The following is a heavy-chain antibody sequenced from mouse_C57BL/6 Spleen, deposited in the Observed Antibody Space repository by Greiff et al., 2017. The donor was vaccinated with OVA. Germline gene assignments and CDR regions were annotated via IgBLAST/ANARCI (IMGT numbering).Heavy chain of an antibody. CDR1: GFNIKDDY. J-gene: IGHJ1*03. CDR2: IDPENGDT. CDR3: TTSPIYYGNPWYFDV. V-gene: IGHV14-4*01. Sequence: EVQLQQSGAELVRPGASVKLSCTASGFNIKDDYMHWVKQRPEQGLEWIGWIDPENGDTEYASKFQGKATITADTSSNTAYLQLSSLTSEDTAVYYCTTSPIYYGNPWYFDVWGTGTTVTVSS. D-gene: IGHD2-1*01.